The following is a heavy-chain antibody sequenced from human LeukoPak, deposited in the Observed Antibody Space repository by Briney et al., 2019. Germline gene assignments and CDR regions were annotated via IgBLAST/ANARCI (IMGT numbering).Heavy chain of an antibody. Sequence: ASVKVSCKASGGTFSSYAISWVRQGPGQGLEGMGGVLPIFGTANYAQKFQGRVTITTDESTSTAYMELSSLRSEDTAVYYCARGHPDYDSSGYYCCYFDYWGQGTLVTVSS. D-gene: IGHD3-22*01. V-gene: IGHV1-69*05. CDR1: GGTFSSYA. CDR3: ARGHPDYDSSGYYCCYFDY. CDR2: VLPIFGTA. J-gene: IGHJ4*02.